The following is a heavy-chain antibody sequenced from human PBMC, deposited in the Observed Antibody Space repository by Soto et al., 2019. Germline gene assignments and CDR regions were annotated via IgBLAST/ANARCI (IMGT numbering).Heavy chain of an antibody. CDR2: INAYNGNT. J-gene: IGHJ4*02. V-gene: IGHV1-18*01. CDR3: ARVPTSGRYLVFYFVY. Sequence: QVQLVQSGPEVKKLGASVKVSCKASGYVFTNYGITWVRQAPGQGLEWVGWINAYNGNTNYAQKLQDRVTITTDTSTSTAYMQLKCLRSYDTAVYDCARVPTSGRYLVFYFVYLCQGSLVTESS. CDR1: GYVFTNYG. D-gene: IGHD3-16*02.